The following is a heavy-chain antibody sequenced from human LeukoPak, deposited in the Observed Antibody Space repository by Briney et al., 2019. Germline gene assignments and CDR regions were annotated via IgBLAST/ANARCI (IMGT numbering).Heavy chain of an antibody. CDR3: ARGGYYYDTSDRPFDY. Sequence: RASVKVSCKAPGYIFPTYGITWVRQAPGRGLEWVGWISTYHGSTSYAQNLQGRVTMTTDTSTTTAYMELRSLRSDDTALYYCARGGYYYDTSDRPFDYWGQGTLVTVSS. CDR1: GYIFPTYG. D-gene: IGHD3-22*01. J-gene: IGHJ4*02. CDR2: ISTYHGST. V-gene: IGHV1-18*01.